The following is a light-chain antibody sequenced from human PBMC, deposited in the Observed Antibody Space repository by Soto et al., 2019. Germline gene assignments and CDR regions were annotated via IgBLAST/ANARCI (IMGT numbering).Light chain of an antibody. CDR3: CSYAGSSTYV. Sequence: QSALTQPASVSGSPGQSITISCTGTSSDVGSYNLVSWYQQHPGKAPKLMIYEGSKRPSGVSNRFSDSKSGNTASLTISGLQAEDEADYSCCSYAGSSTYVFGTGTKLTVL. V-gene: IGLV2-23*01. CDR2: EGS. J-gene: IGLJ1*01. CDR1: SSDVGSYNL.